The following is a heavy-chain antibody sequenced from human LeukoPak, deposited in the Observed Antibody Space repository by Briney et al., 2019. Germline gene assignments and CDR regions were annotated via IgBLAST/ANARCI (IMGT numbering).Heavy chain of an antibody. CDR1: GYSFTSYW. CDR2: IYPGDSDT. CDR3: ASRVITMVRGVITYYFDY. Sequence: GGSLKISCKGSGYSFTSYWIGWVRQMPGKGLEWMGIIYPGDSDTRYSPSFQGQVTISTDKSINSAYLQWSSLKASDTAMYYCASRVITMVRGVITYYFDYWGQGTLVTVSS. J-gene: IGHJ4*02. D-gene: IGHD3-10*01. V-gene: IGHV5-51*01.